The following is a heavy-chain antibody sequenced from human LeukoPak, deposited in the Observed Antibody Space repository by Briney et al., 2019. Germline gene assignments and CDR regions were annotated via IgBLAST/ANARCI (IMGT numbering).Heavy chain of an antibody. CDR3: TRNGGEVRYYFDF. CDR1: GFTFGDYG. D-gene: IGHD3-16*01. V-gene: IGHV3-49*04. CDR2: IRSKGYGGTT. Sequence: GGSLSLSRTGSGFTFGDYGMSWVRQAPGKGLEGVGFIRSKGYGGTTEYAASVKGRFTISRDESKTIAHLQMNSLKTEDTAVYYCTRNGGEVRYYFDFWAQGTLVTVSS. J-gene: IGHJ4*02.